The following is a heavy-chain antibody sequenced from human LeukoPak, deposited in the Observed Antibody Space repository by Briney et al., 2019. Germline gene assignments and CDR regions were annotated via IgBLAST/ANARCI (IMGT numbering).Heavy chain of an antibody. J-gene: IGHJ4*02. Sequence: GESLKISCKGSGYSFTSYWIGWVRQMPGKGLEWMGIIYPGDSDTRYSPSFQGQVTISADKSISTAYLQWSSLKASDTAMYYCARRWPQTYYYGSGSYKDYWGQGTLVTVSS. D-gene: IGHD3-10*01. CDR3: ARRWPQTYYYGSGSYKDY. V-gene: IGHV5-51*01. CDR1: GYSFTSYW. CDR2: IYPGDSDT.